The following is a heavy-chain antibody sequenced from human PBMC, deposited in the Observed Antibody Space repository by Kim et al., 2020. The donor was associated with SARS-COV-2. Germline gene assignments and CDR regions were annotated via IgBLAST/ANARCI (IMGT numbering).Heavy chain of an antibody. V-gene: IGHV4-34*01. CDR2: INYSGST. CDR1: GGSISGDY. Sequence: SETLSLTCAVYGGSISGDYWRWIRQRPGEGLEWIGEINYSGSTTYNPSLVGRYTISVDTSKNQYSLKLKSVTVADTALYYCARLSRARNWFDPWGAETLVTVST. CDR3: ARLSRARNWFDP. D-gene: IGHD3-10*01. J-gene: IGHJ5*02.